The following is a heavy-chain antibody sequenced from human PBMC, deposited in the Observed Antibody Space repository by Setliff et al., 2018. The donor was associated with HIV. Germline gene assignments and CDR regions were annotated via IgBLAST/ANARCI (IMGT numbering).Heavy chain of an antibody. Sequence: SLRLSCTASGFTFGDYAMAWVRQAPGKGLDWVAFIRSEGYGGTTENAASVRGRFTISRDDSKNSLYLQMNSLKTEDTAVYYCTRDKGYAFDIWGQGTMVTVSS. CDR3: TRDKGYAFDI. D-gene: IGHD5-18*01. CDR2: IRSEGYGGTT. J-gene: IGHJ3*02. CDR1: GFTFGDYA. V-gene: IGHV3-49*04.